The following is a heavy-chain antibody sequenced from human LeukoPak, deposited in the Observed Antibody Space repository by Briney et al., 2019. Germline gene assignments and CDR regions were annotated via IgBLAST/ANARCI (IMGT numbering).Heavy chain of an antibody. V-gene: IGHV3-7*01. J-gene: IGHJ4*02. Sequence: GGSLRLSCAAAGFTFSDYGMNWVRQAPGKGREWVGNIKPVGREASYVDSVAGRFTISTDTAKNPRYRQMDRLRAEGTGVYCCAKDAYYDFWGGYPRYFDDWGQGTLVTVSS. CDR1: GFTFSDYG. D-gene: IGHD3-3*01. CDR3: AKDAYYDFWGGYPRYFDD. CDR2: IKPVGREA.